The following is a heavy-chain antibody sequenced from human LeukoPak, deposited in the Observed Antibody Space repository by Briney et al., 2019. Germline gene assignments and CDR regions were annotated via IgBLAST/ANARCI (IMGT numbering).Heavy chain of an antibody. Sequence: ASVKVSCKASGYTFTHYRLHWVRQAHGQGLEWMGWVNPDSGGTNYQQNFQGRVTMTRDTSISTVYMELSRLRSDDTAVYYCAREIWYSDYWGQGTLVTVSS. V-gene: IGHV1-2*02. CDR1: GYTFTHYR. CDR2: VNPDSGGT. J-gene: IGHJ4*02. CDR3: AREIWYSDY.